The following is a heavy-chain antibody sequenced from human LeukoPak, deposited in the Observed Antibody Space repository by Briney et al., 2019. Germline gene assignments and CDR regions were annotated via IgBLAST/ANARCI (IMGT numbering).Heavy chain of an antibody. V-gene: IGHV4-39*01. J-gene: IGHJ4*02. CDR2: IYYRGST. CDR3: ARHQRESYYYDSSGPNFDY. Sequence: SETLSLTCVVSGGSISSSNWWSWVRQTPGKGLEWIGSIYYRGSTYYNPSLKSRVTISVDMSKNQFSLKLSSVTAADTAVYYCARHQRESYYYDSSGPNFDYWGQGTLVTVSS. D-gene: IGHD3-22*01. CDR1: GGSISSSNW.